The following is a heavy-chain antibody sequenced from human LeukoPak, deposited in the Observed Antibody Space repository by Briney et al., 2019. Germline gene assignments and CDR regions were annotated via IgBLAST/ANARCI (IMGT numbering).Heavy chain of an antibody. Sequence: GGSLRLSCAASGFTFSSYGMHWVRQAPGKGLEWVAVISYDGSNKYYADSVKGRFTISRDNSKNTLYLQMNSLRAEDTAVYYCAKDAGIAAAGGITHYYYYYGMDVWGQGTTVTVSS. J-gene: IGHJ6*02. V-gene: IGHV3-30*18. CDR3: AKDAGIAAAGGITHYYYYYGMDV. CDR1: GFTFSSYG. CDR2: ISYDGSNK. D-gene: IGHD6-13*01.